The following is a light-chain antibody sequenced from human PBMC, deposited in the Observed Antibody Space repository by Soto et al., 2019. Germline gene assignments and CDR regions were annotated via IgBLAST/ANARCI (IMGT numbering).Light chain of an antibody. CDR2: GTS. CDR1: QTLGSNY. Sequence: EIVLTQSPGTLSLSPGVRATLSCRASQTLGSNYLAWYQQKPGQSPRLLIFGTSSRATGIPDRFSGSGSGTDFTLTISRLEPEDFAVYYCQQYGSSLPWTFGQGTKVEIK. V-gene: IGKV3-20*01. CDR3: QQYGSSLPWT. J-gene: IGKJ1*01.